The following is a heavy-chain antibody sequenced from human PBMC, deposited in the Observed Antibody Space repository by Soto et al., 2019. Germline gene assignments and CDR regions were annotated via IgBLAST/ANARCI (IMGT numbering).Heavy chain of an antibody. D-gene: IGHD3-10*01. CDR2: ISAYNGNT. Sequence: QVQLVQSGAEVKKPGASVKVSCKASGYTFTSYGISWVRQAPGQGLEWMGWISAYNGNTKYAQKLQGRVTMTTDTSTSTAYMELRSLRSDDTAVYYCARDGGFLRAMVRGEDYFDYWGQGTLVTVSS. CDR3: ARDGGFLRAMVRGEDYFDY. CDR1: GYTFTSYG. J-gene: IGHJ4*02. V-gene: IGHV1-18*01.